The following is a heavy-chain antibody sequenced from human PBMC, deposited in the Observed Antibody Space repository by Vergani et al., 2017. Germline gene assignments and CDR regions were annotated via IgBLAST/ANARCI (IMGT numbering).Heavy chain of an antibody. CDR2: IYYRGST. V-gene: IGHV4-39*07. D-gene: IGHD3-9*01. CDR3: ARDILTGTGIDY. CDR1: GGSISSSSYY. J-gene: IGHJ4*02. Sequence: QLQLQESGPGLVKPSETLSLTCTVSGGSISSSSYYWGWIRQPPGKGLEWIGSIYYRGSTDYNPSLKSRVTISVDTSKNQFSLKLSSVTAADTAVYYCARDILTGTGIDYWGQGTLVTVSS.